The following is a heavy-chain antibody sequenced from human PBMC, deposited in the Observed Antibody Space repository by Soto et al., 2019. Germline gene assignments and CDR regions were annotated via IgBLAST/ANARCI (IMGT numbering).Heavy chain of an antibody. V-gene: IGHV3-21*01. J-gene: IGHJ4*02. D-gene: IGHD6-6*01. Sequence: GGSLRLSCVGSGFTFSTYSINWVRQAPGKGLEWVSSISSRSDIYYADSVKGRFTISRDNAKNSVSLQMNSLRAEDTAVYYCARDPFEYSSSSGEQWGQGTLVTVSS. CDR1: GFTFSTYS. CDR3: ARDPFEYSSSSGEQ. CDR2: ISSRSDI.